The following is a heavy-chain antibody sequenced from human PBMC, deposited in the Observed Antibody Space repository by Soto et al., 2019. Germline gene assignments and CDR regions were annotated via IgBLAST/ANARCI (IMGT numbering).Heavy chain of an antibody. CDR2: IWYDGSNK. CDR1: GFTFSSYG. J-gene: IGHJ4*02. CDR3: ASGISSPFDY. V-gene: IGHV3-33*01. D-gene: IGHD3-3*02. Sequence: QVQLVESGGGVVQPGRSLRLSCAASGFTFSSYGMHWVRQAPGKGLEWVAVIWYDGSNKYYADSVKGRFTISRDNSKNTLYPQMNSLRAEDTAVYYCASGISSPFDYWGQGTLVTVSS.